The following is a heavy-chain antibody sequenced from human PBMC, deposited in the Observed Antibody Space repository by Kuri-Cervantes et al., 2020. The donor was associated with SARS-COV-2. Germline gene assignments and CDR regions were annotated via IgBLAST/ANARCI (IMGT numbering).Heavy chain of an antibody. V-gene: IGHV4-34*01. CDR1: GGSISSHY. Sequence: SETLSLTCTVSGGSISSHYWSWIRQPPGKGLEWIGEINHSGSTNYNPSLKSRVTISVDTSKNQFSLKLSSVTAADTAVYYCARARIAAAFVDYWGQGALVTVSS. CDR3: ARARIAAAFVDY. CDR2: INHSGST. D-gene: IGHD6-13*01. J-gene: IGHJ4*02.